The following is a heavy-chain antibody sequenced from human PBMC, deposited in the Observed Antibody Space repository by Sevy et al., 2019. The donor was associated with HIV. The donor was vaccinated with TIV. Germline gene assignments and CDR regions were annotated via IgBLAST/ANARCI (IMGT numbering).Heavy chain of an antibody. CDR2: IKQDGSVK. V-gene: IGHV3-7*03. CDR3: VKEGRDDFNPYLDF. CDR1: GFSLNSYW. Sequence: GGSLRLSCAASGFSLNSYWMSWVRQAPGKGLEWVANIKQDGSVKYYVDSVKGRFTISRDNSKNTVYLQLKELRAEDTALYYCVKEGRDDFNPYLDFWGQGILVTVSS. D-gene: IGHD3-10*01. J-gene: IGHJ4*02.